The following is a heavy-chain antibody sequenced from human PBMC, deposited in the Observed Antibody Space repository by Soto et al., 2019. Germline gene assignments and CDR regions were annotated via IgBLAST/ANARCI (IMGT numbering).Heavy chain of an antibody. CDR3: AGSTVSCSGPAPYYYGMDV. V-gene: IGHV6-1*01. Sequence: SQTLSLTCVISGDSVSSNSAAWNWIRQSPSRGLEWLGRTYYRSKWYNDYAVSVKSRITINPDTSKNQFSLQLNSVTPEDTAVYYCAGSTVSCSGPAPYYYGMDVWGQGTTVTVSS. D-gene: IGHD2-15*01. J-gene: IGHJ6*02. CDR1: GDSVSSNSAA. CDR2: TYYRSKWYN.